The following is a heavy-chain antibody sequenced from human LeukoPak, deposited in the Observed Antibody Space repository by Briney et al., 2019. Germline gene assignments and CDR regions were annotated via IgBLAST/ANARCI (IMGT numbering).Heavy chain of an antibody. D-gene: IGHD3-10*01. CDR3: AREDRGVDRGFIFDAFDI. V-gene: IGHV3-66*01. J-gene: IGHJ3*02. CDR1: GFTVRSNY. CDR2: IYSGGST. Sequence: GGSLRLSCAGSGFTVRSNYMSWVRQAPGKGLEWVSVIYSGGSTYYADSVKGRFTISRDNSKNTLYLQMNSLRAEDTAVYYCAREDRGVDRGFIFDAFDIWGQGTMVTVSS.